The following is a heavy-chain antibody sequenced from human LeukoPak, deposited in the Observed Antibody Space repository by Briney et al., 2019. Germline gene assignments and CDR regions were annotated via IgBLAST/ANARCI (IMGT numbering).Heavy chain of an antibody. V-gene: IGHV4-39*01. Sequence: KPSETLSLTCTVSGGSISSSSYYWGWIRQPPGKGLEWIGSIYYSGSTYYNPSLKSRVTISVDTSKNQFSLKLSSVTAADTAVYYCARHEVVVVVTRGWGQGTLVTVSS. CDR2: IYYSGST. D-gene: IGHD3-22*01. CDR1: GGSISSSSYY. J-gene: IGHJ4*02. CDR3: ARHEVVVVVTRG.